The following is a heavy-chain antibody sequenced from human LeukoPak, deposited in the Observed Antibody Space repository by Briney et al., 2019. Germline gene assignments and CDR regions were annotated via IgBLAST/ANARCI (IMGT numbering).Heavy chain of an antibody. CDR3: ARGGTYDI. CDR2: IKQDGSEK. CDR1: GFTFSSYW. Sequence: GGSLRLSCAASGFTFSSYWMSWVRLAPGKGLEWVADIKQDGSEKYYVDSVKGRFTISRDNAKKSLYLQMNSLRGEDTAVYYCARGGTYDIWGQGTRVTVSS. V-gene: IGHV3-7*01. J-gene: IGHJ3*02.